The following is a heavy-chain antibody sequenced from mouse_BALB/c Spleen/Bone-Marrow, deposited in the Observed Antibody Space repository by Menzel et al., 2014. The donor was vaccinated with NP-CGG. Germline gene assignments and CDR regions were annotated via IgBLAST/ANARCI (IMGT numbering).Heavy chain of an antibody. D-gene: IGHD2-4*01. V-gene: IGHV1-4*01. CDR3: SRFFYDYDGSWFAY. CDR2: INPSSGYT. Sequence: QVQLKESGAELARPGASVKMSCKASGYTFTSYTMHWVKQRPGQGLEWIGYINPSSGYTNYNQKFKDKATLTADKSSSTAYMQLSSLTSEDSAVYYCSRFFYDYDGSWFAYWGQGTLFTVSA. CDR1: GYTFTSYT. J-gene: IGHJ3*01.